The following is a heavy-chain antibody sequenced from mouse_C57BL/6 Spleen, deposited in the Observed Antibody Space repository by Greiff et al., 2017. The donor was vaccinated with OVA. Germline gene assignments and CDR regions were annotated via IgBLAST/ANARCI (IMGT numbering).Heavy chain of an antibody. V-gene: IGHV1-62-2*01. D-gene: IGHD1-1*01. CDR3: ARHEDLYYGSSQYYFDY. Sequence: QVQLQQSGAELVKPGASVKLSCKASGYTFTEYTIHWVKQRSGQGLEWIGWFYPGSGSIKYNEKFKDKATLTADKSSSTVYMELSRLTSEDSAVYFCARHEDLYYGSSQYYFDYWGQGTTLTVSS. CDR1: GYTFTEYT. CDR2: FYPGSGSI. J-gene: IGHJ2*01.